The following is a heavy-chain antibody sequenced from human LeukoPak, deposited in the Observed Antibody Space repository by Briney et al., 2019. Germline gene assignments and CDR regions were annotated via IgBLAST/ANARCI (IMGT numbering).Heavy chain of an antibody. J-gene: IGHJ4*02. V-gene: IGHV1-2*02. CDR2: INPNSGGT. CDR1: GGTFSSYA. CDR3: ASIGGTSLEY. D-gene: IGHD4-23*01. Sequence: PKASVKVSCKACGGTFSSYAMHWVRQDPGQGLEWVGWINPNSGGTNYAQKFQGRVTMTRDTSINTAYMEVSRLRSDDTAVYYCASIGGTSLEYWGQGTLVTLSS.